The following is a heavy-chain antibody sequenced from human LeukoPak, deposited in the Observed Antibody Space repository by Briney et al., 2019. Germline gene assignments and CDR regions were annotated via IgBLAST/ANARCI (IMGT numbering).Heavy chain of an antibody. CDR3: ARVYYGSGSYYSGY. Sequence: PSETLSLTCAVYGGSFSGYYWSWLRQPPGKGLEWIGEINHSGSTNYNPSLKSRVTISVDTSKNQFSLKLSSVTAADTAVYYCARVYYGSGSYYSGYWGQGTLVTVSS. CDR2: INHSGST. CDR1: GGSFSGYY. D-gene: IGHD3-10*01. V-gene: IGHV4-34*01. J-gene: IGHJ4*02.